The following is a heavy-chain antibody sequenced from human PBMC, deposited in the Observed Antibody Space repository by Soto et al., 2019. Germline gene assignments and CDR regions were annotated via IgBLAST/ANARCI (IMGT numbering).Heavy chain of an antibody. J-gene: IGHJ6*02. CDR2: ISAYNGNT. D-gene: IGHD6-13*01. CDR3: ARIQGAGPQNPRIAAAVSMVTGYYGMDV. V-gene: IGHV1-18*01. CDR1: GYTFTSYG. Sequence: GASVKVSCKASGYTFTSYGISWVRQAPGRGLEWMGWISAYNGNTNYAQKLQGRVTMTTDTSTSTAYMELRSLRSDDTAVYYCARIQGAGPQNPRIAAAVSMVTGYYGMDVWGQGTTVTVSS.